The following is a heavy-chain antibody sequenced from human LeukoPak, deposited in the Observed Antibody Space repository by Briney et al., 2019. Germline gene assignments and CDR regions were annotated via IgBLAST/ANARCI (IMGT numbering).Heavy chain of an antibody. D-gene: IGHD3-22*01. J-gene: IGHJ3*02. CDR2: IDTNGSNT. Sequence: GGSLRLSCAASGFTFSSYWIHWVRQAPGKGLGWVSRIDTNGSNTNYADSVKGRFTISRDNSKNTLYLHINTPRAPDTAVYYFARGRYYYDSSGYYSDAFDIWGQGTMVTVSS. CDR3: ARGRYYYDSSGYYSDAFDI. CDR1: GFTFSSYW. V-gene: IGHV3-74*01.